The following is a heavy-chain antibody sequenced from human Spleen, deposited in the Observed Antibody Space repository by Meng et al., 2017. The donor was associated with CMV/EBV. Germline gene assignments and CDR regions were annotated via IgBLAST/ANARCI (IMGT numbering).Heavy chain of an antibody. CDR2: ISAYNGNT. J-gene: IGHJ3*02. V-gene: IGHV1-18*01. CDR1: GYTFTSYA. Sequence: GESLKISCKASGYTFTSYAMNWVRQAPGQGLEWMGWISAYNGNTNYAQKLQGRVTMTTDTSTSTAYMELRSLRSDDTAVYYCARPLRTIFGVVITEGGDAFDIWGQGTMVTVSS. CDR3: ARPLRTIFGVVITEGGDAFDI. D-gene: IGHD3-3*01.